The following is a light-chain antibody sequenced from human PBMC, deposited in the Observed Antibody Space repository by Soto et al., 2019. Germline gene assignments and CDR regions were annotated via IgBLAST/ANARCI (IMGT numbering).Light chain of an antibody. CDR3: QQLNSYPLT. CDR2: AAS. V-gene: IGKV1-9*01. CDR1: QGISSD. J-gene: IGKJ4*01. Sequence: DIQLTQSPSFLSASVGDRVTITCRASQGISSDLAWYQQKPGKAPKLLIYAASTMQSGVPSRFSGSGSGTXXXHTXSSLQPEDFATYYCQQLNSYPLTFGGGTKVEIK.